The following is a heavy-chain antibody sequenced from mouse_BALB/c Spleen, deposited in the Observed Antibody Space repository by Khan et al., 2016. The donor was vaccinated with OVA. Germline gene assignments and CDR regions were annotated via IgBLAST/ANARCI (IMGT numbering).Heavy chain of an antibody. Sequence: VQLQESGPDLVKPGTSVRISCKASGYTFTTYYIHWVKQRPGQGLEWIGWIYPGNVNTNYNEKFKGKATLTADKSSSTAYMQLSSLTSEDSAVXFCARDDYFVGDAMDYWGQGSSVTVSS. CDR3: ARDDYFVGDAMDY. CDR1: GYTFTTYY. V-gene: IGHV1S56*01. D-gene: IGHD2-4*01. J-gene: IGHJ4*01. CDR2: IYPGNVNT.